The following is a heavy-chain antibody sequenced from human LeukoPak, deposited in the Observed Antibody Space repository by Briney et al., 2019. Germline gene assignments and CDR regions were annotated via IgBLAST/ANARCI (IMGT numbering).Heavy chain of an antibody. Sequence: ASVKVSCKASGYTFTGYYMHWVRQAPGQGLEWMGWINPNSGGTNYAQKFQGRVTMTRDTSISTAYMELSRLRSDDTAVYYCARSIIVVVPAAPDYWSQGTLVTVSS. J-gene: IGHJ4*02. CDR3: ARSIIVVVPAAPDY. V-gene: IGHV1-2*02. CDR1: GYTFTGYY. D-gene: IGHD2-2*01. CDR2: INPNSGGT.